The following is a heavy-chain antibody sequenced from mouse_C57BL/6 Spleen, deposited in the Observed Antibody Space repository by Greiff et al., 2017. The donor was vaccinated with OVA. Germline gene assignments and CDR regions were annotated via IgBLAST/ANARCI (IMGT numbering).Heavy chain of an antibody. D-gene: IGHD6-1*01. J-gene: IGHJ3*01. CDR2: ISYDGSN. V-gene: IGHV3-6*01. Sequence: EVKLMESGPGLVKPSQSLSLTCSVTGYSITSGYYWNWIRQFPGNKLEWMGYISYDGSNNYNPSLKNRISITRDTSKNQFFLKLNSVTTEDTATYYCAREGYHKGFAYWGQGTLVTVSA. CDR1: GYSITSGYY. CDR3: AREGYHKGFAY.